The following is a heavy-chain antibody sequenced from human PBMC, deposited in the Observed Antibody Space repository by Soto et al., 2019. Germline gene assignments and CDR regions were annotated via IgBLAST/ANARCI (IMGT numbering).Heavy chain of an antibody. D-gene: IGHD6-13*01. CDR3: ARLVTLVAAAGPYT. Sequence: SEPQSLTCTVSGGSISSSSYYWGWIRQPPGKGLEWIGSIYYSGSTYYNPSLKSRVTISVDTSKNQFSLKLSSVTAADTAVYYCARLVTLVAAAGPYTWGQGTLVTVSS. J-gene: IGHJ5*02. CDR2: IYYSGST. V-gene: IGHV4-39*01. CDR1: GGSISSSSYY.